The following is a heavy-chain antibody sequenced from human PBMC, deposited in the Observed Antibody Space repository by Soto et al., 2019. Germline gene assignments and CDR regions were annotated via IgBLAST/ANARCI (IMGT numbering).Heavy chain of an antibody. D-gene: IGHD2-8*02. CDR1: GGSFSGYC. CDR3: ARDKITGLFDY. CDR2: INHSGST. V-gene: IGHV4-34*01. J-gene: IGHJ4*02. Sequence: PSETLSLTCAVYGGSFSGYCWTWIRQPPGTGLEWIGEINHSGSTNYNPSLKSRVTISVDTSKNQFSLKLTSVTAADTAVYYCARDKITGLFDYWGQGTLVTGSS.